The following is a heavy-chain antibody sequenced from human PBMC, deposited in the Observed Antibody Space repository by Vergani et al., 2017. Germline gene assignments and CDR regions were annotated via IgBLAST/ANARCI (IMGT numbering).Heavy chain of an antibody. Sequence: EVQLLESGGGLVQPGGSLRLSCAASGFTFSSYAMSWVRQAPGKGLEWVSAISGSGGSTYYADSVKGRFTISRDNSKNTLYLQMNSLRAEDTAVYYCAXGPWDYGSGSYYSYYFDYWGQGTLVTVSS. V-gene: IGHV3-23*01. CDR3: AXGPWDYGSGSYYSYYFDY. CDR1: GFTFSSYA. J-gene: IGHJ4*02. CDR2: ISGSGGST. D-gene: IGHD3-10*01.